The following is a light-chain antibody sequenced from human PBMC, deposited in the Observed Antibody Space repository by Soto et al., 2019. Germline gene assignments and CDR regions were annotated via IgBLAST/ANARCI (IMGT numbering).Light chain of an antibody. CDR1: QSISSW. J-gene: IGKJ1*01. CDR2: DAS. CDR3: QQYNSYRT. Sequence: ITMSQSPAALSASVGDRGPLTCRASQSISSWLAWYQQKPGKAPKLLIYDASSSESGVPSRFSGSGSGTEFTLTISSLQPDDFATYYCQQYNSYRTFGQATKV. V-gene: IGKV1-5*01.